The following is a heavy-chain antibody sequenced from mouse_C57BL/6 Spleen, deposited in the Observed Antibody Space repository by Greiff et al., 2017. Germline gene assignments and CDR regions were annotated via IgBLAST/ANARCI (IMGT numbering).Heavy chain of an antibody. CDR3: ARHGVITTVVDPSYYAMDY. CDR1: GYTFTEYT. J-gene: IGHJ4*01. CDR2: FYPGGGSI. D-gene: IGHD1-1*01. Sequence: QVQLQQSGAELVKPGASVKLSCKASGYTFTEYTIHWVKQRSGQGLEWIGWFYPGGGSIKYNEKFKDKATLTADKSSSTVYMELSRLTSEDSAVYFCARHGVITTVVDPSYYAMDYWGQGTSVTVSS. V-gene: IGHV1-62-2*01.